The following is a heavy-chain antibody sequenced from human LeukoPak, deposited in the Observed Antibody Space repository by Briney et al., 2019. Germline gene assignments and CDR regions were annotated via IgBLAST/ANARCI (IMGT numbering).Heavy chain of an antibody. CDR3: AAELYSGTYGRCCSFAF. Sequence: SVKVSCKASGFTFSNSAIQWVRQARGQRLEWIGWIIVGSGRTHYAQDLQERLTITRDMSTNTAYMELSSLRSEDTAVYYCAAELYSGTYGRCCSFAFWGQGTPVTVSS. CDR2: IIVGSGRT. J-gene: IGHJ4*02. V-gene: IGHV1-58*02. CDR1: GFTFSNSA. D-gene: IGHD1-26*01.